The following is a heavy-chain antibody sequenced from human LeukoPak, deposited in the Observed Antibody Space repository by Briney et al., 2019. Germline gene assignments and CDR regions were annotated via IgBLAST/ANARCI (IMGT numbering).Heavy chain of an antibody. D-gene: IGHD6-13*01. V-gene: IGHV1-46*01. CDR2: INPSGGST. CDR3: ARAVLGSSWSYYFDY. CDR1: GYTFTSYY. Sequence: ASAKVSCKASGYTFTSYYMHWVRQAPGQGLKWMGIINPSGGSTSYAQKFQGRVTMTRDTSTSTVYMELSSLRSEDTAVYYCARAVLGSSWSYYFDYWGQGTLVTVSS. J-gene: IGHJ4*02.